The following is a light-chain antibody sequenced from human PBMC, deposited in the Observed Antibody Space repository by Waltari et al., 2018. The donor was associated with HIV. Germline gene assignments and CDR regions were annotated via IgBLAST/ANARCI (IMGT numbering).Light chain of an antibody. V-gene: IGKV2-30*02. Sequence: DVVMTPSPLSLPVTLGQPASISCRSSESLVHSDGNTYLTWFQQRPGQSPRPPSYKVSNRDSGVPDRFSGSGSGTDFTLKISRVEAEDVGVYYCMQGTHSPPYTFGQGTKLEIK. CDR2: KVS. CDR3: MQGTHSPPYT. J-gene: IGKJ2*01. CDR1: ESLVHSDGNTY.